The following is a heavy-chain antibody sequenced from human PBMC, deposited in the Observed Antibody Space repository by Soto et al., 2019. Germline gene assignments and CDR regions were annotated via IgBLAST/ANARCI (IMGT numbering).Heavy chain of an antibody. J-gene: IGHJ6*02. V-gene: IGHV3-64D*06. CDR3: LKVPSTAISSYYGLDA. CDR1: GFTFSSYA. CDR2: ITSNGGTI. Sequence: GSLRLSCPASGFTFSSYAMLWVRQAPGKGLKYVSAITSNGGTIYYADSVKGRFTISRDNSKKTLYLQMSSLRPEDTAVYYRLKVPSTAISSYYGLDAWGQGTTVTVSS.